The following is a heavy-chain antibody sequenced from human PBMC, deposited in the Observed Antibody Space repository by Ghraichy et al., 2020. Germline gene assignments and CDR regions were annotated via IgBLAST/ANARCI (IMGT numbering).Heavy chain of an antibody. CDR3: AKDYRNPYYYDTSRSAQDGFDM. Sequence: GGSLRLSCAASGFSFDNYAMHWVRQAPGKGLEWVSGISLNSASIGYADSVKGRFTISRDNAKNSLYLQMNSLRAEDTALYYCAKDYRNPYYYDTSRSAQDGFDMWGRGTMVTVSS. CDR2: ISLNSASI. D-gene: IGHD3-22*01. J-gene: IGHJ3*02. V-gene: IGHV3-9*01. CDR1: GFSFDNYA.